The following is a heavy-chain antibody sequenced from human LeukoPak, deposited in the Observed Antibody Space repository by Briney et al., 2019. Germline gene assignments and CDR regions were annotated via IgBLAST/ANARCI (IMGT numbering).Heavy chain of an antibody. CDR1: GFTFSSYA. V-gene: IGHV3-23*01. CDR2: ISGSGGST. D-gene: IGHD2-15*01. CDR3: AKRYCSGGSCSFDY. J-gene: IGHJ4*02. Sequence: GGSLRLSCAASGFTFSSYAMSWVRQAPGKGLEWVSAISGSGGSTYYADSVKGWFTISRDNSNTLYLHMNSLRADDTAVYYCAKRYCSGGSCSFDYWGQGTLVTVSS.